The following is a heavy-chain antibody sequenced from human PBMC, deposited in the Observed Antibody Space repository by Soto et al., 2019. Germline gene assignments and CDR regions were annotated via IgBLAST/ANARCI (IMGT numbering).Heavy chain of an antibody. Sequence: PSETLSLTCTVSGGSISSSSYYWGWIRQPPGKGLEWIGSIYYSGSTYYNPSLKSRVTISVDTSKNQFSLKLSSVTAADTAVYYCALGLNYYDSSGYYVAPFDYWGQGTLVTVSS. CDR2: IYYSGST. CDR1: GGSISSSSYY. CDR3: ALGLNYYDSSGYYVAPFDY. D-gene: IGHD3-22*01. V-gene: IGHV4-39*01. J-gene: IGHJ4*02.